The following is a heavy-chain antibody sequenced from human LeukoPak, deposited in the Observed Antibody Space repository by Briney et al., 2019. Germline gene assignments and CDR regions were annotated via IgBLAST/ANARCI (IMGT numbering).Heavy chain of an antibody. D-gene: IGHD6-19*01. V-gene: IGHV1-69*13. CDR3: ARGRYSSGRYLTPYFDY. Sequence: VASVKVSCKASGGTFSSYAISWVRQAPGQGLEWMGGIIPIFGTANYARKFQGRVTITADESTSTAYMELSSLRSEDTAVYYCARGRYSSGRYLTPYFDYWGQGTLVTVSS. CDR1: GGTFSSYA. J-gene: IGHJ4*02. CDR2: IIPIFGTA.